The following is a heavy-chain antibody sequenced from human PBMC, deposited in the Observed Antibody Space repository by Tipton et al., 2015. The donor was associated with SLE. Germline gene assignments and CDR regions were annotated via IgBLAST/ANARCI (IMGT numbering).Heavy chain of an antibody. CDR1: GYTFTSHW. CDR3: ARYGGFCDNIDCFAAYFDL. V-gene: IGHV5-51*03. D-gene: IGHD2-21*02. Sequence: VQLVQSGAEVKKPGESLKISCEGSGYTFTSHWIAWVRQMPGKGLEWMGIIHPSDSETRYSPSFRSQVTMSADRSISTAYLQWSSLRASDSAMYYCARYGGFCDNIDCFAAYFDLWGQGTLVSVSS. J-gene: IGHJ4*02. CDR2: IHPSDSET.